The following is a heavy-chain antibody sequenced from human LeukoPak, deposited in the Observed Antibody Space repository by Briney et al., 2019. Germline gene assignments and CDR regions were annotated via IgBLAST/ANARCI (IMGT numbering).Heavy chain of an antibody. CDR3: ATPYCSSTSCPFDD. CDR2: FDPEDGET. Sequence: ASVKVSCKVSGYTLTELSMHWVRQAPGKGLEWMGGFDPEDGETIYAQKFQGRVTMTEDTSTDTACMELSSLRSEDTAVYYCATPYCSSTSCPFDDWGQGTLVTVSS. V-gene: IGHV1-24*01. J-gene: IGHJ4*02. CDR1: GYTLTELS. D-gene: IGHD2-2*01.